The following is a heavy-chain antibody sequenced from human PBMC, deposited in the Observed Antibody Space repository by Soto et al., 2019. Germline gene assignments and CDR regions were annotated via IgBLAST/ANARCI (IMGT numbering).Heavy chain of an antibody. D-gene: IGHD6-19*01. Sequence: QVQLVQSGAEVKKPGASVKVSCKASGYTFTSFDINWVRQATGQGLEWMGWMNPNSGNTGYAQKFQVRVTMTRNTSISTAYMELSSLSSEDTAVYYCARAYTWGVAVAGTWGQGTLVTVSS. J-gene: IGHJ4*02. CDR3: ARAYTWGVAVAGT. CDR1: GYTFTSFD. CDR2: MNPNSGNT. V-gene: IGHV1-8*01.